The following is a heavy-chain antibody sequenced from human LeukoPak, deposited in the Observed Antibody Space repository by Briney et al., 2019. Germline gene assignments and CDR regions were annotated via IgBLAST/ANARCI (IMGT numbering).Heavy chain of an antibody. Sequence: GASVKVSCKASGYTFTGYNMHWVRRAPGQGLEWMGWINPNSGGTNYAQKFQGRVTMTRDTSISTAYMELSRLRSDDTAVYYCARGIIAAAEDWFDPWGQGTLVTVSS. CDR2: INPNSGGT. CDR3: ARGIIAAAEDWFDP. CDR1: GYTFTGYN. D-gene: IGHD6-13*01. V-gene: IGHV1-2*02. J-gene: IGHJ5*02.